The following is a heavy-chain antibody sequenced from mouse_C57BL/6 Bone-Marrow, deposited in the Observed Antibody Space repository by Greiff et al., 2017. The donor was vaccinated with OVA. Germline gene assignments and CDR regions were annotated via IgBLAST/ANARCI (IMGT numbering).Heavy chain of an antibody. CDR3: NYYGTPYYFDY. V-gene: IGHV1-26*01. CDR2: INPNKGGT. CDR1: GYTFTEYY. D-gene: IGHD1-1*01. J-gene: IGHJ2*01. Sequence: GQLQQSGPEPVKPGASVKISCKASGYTFTEYYMNWGEPSHGKSLEWIGDINPNKGGTSYNQKFKGKATLTVDKSSSTAYMELRSLTSEDSAVYYCNYYGTPYYFDYWGQGTTLTVSS.